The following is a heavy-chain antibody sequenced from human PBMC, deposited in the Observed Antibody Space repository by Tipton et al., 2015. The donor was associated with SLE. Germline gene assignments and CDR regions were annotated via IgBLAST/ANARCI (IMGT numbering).Heavy chain of an antibody. CDR1: GFTSRNAG. J-gene: IGHJ4*02. D-gene: IGHD2-15*01. CDR3: ARDRGWPAAHFDV. Sequence: QLVQSGGGVVQPGRSLRFSCAASGFTSRNAGMHWVRQAPGKGLEWVAFIWYDGSNKYYAESVKGRFAVSRDNTKNTLWLEIDSLRVEDTAIYYCARDRGWPAAHFDVWGQGTLVTVSS. CDR2: IWYDGSNK. V-gene: IGHV3-33*01.